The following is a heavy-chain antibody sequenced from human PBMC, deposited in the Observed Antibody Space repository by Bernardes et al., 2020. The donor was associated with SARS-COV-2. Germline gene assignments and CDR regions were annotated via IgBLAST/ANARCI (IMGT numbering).Heavy chain of an antibody. Sequence: GGSLRLSCVAPGFTFSSYTMNWVRPAPGKGLEWIPSISIISSYISYSDLVRGRFTISRDYAKNSVSLLMNSLRAEDTAVYYCARVDFSNLYYFDYWGQGTPFTVSS. V-gene: IGHV3-21*06. CDR3: ARVDFSNLYYFDY. CDR2: ISIISSYI. D-gene: IGHD4-4*01. J-gene: IGHJ4*02. CDR1: GFTFSSYT.